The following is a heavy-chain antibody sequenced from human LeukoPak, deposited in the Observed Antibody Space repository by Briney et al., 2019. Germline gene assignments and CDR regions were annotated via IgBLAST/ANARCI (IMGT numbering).Heavy chain of an antibody. D-gene: IGHD3-16*01. Sequence: SETLSLTCTVSGGSISSSRYYWGWIRQPPGKGLEWIGSIYYSGSTYYSPSLKSRVTISVDTSRNQFSLKLSSVTAADTAVYYCARGGSRLTTAGDLDYWGQGTLVTVSS. CDR3: ARGGSRLTTAGDLDY. J-gene: IGHJ4*02. CDR2: IYYSGST. CDR1: GGSISSSRYY. V-gene: IGHV4-39*01.